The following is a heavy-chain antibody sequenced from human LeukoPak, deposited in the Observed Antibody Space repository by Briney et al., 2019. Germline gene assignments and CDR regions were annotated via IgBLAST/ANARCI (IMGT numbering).Heavy chain of an antibody. Sequence: KPSETLSLTCTVSGGSISSSSYYWGWIRQPPGKGLEWIGSIYYSGSTYYNPSLKSRVTISVDTPKNQFSLKLSSVTAADTAVYYCARRAGAYSHPYDYWGQGTLVTVSS. V-gene: IGHV4-39*07. J-gene: IGHJ4*02. CDR1: GGSISSSSYY. CDR2: IYYSGST. D-gene: IGHD4/OR15-4a*01. CDR3: ARRAGAYSHPYDY.